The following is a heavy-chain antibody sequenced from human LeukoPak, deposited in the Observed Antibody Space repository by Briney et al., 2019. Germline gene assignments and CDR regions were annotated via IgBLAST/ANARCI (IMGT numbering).Heavy chain of an antibody. J-gene: IGHJ4*02. CDR1: GFTFSGFW. D-gene: IGHD1-26*01. CDR3: ARDQSIAGPTTADY. Sequence: GGSLRLSCAASGFTFSGFWMHWVRQAPGKGLVWVSRINTDGSDTIYADSVKGRFTISRDNAKNTLYLQMNSLRAEDTAVYYCARDQSIAGPTTADYWGQGTLVTVSS. CDR2: INTDGSDT. V-gene: IGHV3-74*01.